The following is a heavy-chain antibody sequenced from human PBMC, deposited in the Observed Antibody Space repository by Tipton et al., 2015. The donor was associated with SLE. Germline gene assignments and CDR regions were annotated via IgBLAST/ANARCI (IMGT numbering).Heavy chain of an antibody. D-gene: IGHD2-2*01. J-gene: IGHJ4*02. CDR1: GGSISSYY. Sequence: TLSLTCTVSGGSISSYYWSWIRQPAGKGLEWIGRIYTSGSTNYNPSLKSRVTISVDTSKNQFSLKLSSVTAADTAVYYCARASGCVGSTSCRLGYFDYWGQGTLVTVSS. CDR2: IYTSGST. CDR3: ARASGCVGSTSCRLGYFDY. V-gene: IGHV4-4*07.